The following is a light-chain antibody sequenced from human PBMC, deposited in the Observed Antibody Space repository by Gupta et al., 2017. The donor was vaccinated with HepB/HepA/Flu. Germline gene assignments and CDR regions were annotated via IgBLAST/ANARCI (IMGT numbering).Light chain of an antibody. Sequence: EIVLTQSPGTLSLSPGDRATLSCRASQSVSSNYLTWYQQKPGQAPRLLIYGASSRATGIPDRFSGSGSGTDFTLTISRLEPEDFAVYYCQQYGGSPPFTFGPGTKVDIK. CDR1: QSVSSNY. J-gene: IGKJ3*01. V-gene: IGKV3-20*01. CDR2: GAS. CDR3: QQYGGSPPFT.